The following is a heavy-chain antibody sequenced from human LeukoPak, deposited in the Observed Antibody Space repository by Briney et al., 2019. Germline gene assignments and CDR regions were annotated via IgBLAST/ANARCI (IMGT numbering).Heavy chain of an antibody. Sequence: GGSLRLSCAASGFTFSTYSMNWVRQAPGKGLEWLSYISSSGTTTFYADSVEGRFTISRDNAKNSLYLQMNSLRAEDTAVYYCARDYTGGWNDYWGQGTLVTVSS. CDR3: ARDYTGGWNDY. V-gene: IGHV3-48*01. D-gene: IGHD7-27*01. CDR1: GFTFSTYS. J-gene: IGHJ4*02. CDR2: ISSSGTTT.